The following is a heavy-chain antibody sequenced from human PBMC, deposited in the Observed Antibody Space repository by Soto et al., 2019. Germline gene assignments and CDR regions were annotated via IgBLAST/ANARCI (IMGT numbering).Heavy chain of an antibody. CDR3: ALSEDDSDYYYYGMDV. CDR2: RYYQTRWYS. CDR1: GDTVSSNSVD. D-gene: IGHD3-3*01. Sequence: SPTLSLACVGSGDTVSSNSVDRNWVRQSTSRGLERLGRRYYQTRWYSEYAVSDRSRVDNNADTSKNAVAMELNSETREDTAVTYSALSEDDSDYYYYGMDVWGQGTTVTVSS. V-gene: IGHV6-1*01. J-gene: IGHJ6*02.